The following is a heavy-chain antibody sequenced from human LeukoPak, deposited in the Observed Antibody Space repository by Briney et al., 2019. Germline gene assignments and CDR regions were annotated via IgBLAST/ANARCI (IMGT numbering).Heavy chain of an antibody. CDR2: LSSGGKTT. CDR1: GFTFSSYA. V-gene: IGHV3-23*01. J-gene: IGHJ4*02. CDR3: AKDGRSTTPGY. Sequence: PGGSLRLSCAASGFTFSSYAMSWVRQAPGEGLQWVSTLSSGGKTTDYADSVKGRFTISRDNSKNTLYLQMNSLRVEDTAVYYCAKDGRSTTPGYWGQGTLVTVSS. D-gene: IGHD2-15*01.